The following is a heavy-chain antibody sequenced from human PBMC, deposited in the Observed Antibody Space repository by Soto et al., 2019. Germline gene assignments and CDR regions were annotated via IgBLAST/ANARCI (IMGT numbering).Heavy chain of an antibody. CDR1: GFTFSNYG. V-gene: IGHV3-30*18. CDR3: AKDTYFRDSSGYYVFDY. D-gene: IGHD3-22*01. J-gene: IGHJ4*02. CDR2: ISYDGSNE. Sequence: QVHLVESGGGVVQPGRSLRLSCEASGFTFSNYGTHWVRQAPGEGLEWVAHISYDGSNEHYTDSVKGRFTISRDNSKNMVFLNMNSLRPEETAVYHCAKDTYFRDSSGYYVFDYWGQGTLVTVSS.